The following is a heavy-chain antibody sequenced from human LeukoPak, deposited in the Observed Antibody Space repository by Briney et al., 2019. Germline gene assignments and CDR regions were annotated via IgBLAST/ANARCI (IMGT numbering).Heavy chain of an antibody. CDR1: GGSFSGYY. CDR2: INHSGST. D-gene: IGHD6-6*01. Sequence: SETLSLTCAVDGGSFSGYYWSWLRQPPGKGLEWIGEINHSGSTNYNPSLKSRVTISVDTSKNQFSLKLSSVTAADTAVYYCARRSYSSSSGPFDYWGQGTLVTVSS. V-gene: IGHV4-34*01. CDR3: ARRSYSSSSGPFDY. J-gene: IGHJ4*02.